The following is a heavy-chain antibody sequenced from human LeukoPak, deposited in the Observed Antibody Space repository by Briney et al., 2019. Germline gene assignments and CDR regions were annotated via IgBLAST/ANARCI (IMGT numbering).Heavy chain of an antibody. D-gene: IGHD5-12*01. Sequence: GGSLRLSCAASGFTFSSYSMNWVRQAPGKGLEWVSYISSSSSTIYYADSVKGRFTISRDNAKNSLYLQMNSLRAEDTAVYYCARDLRGYSGYDCYWGQGTLVTVSS. CDR3: ARDLRGYSGYDCY. J-gene: IGHJ4*02. CDR1: GFTFSSYS. CDR2: ISSSSSTI. V-gene: IGHV3-48*04.